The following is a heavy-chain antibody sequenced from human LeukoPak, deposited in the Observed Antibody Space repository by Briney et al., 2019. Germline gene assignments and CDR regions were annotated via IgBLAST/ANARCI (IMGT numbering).Heavy chain of an antibody. CDR3: ARISGTYMPLGY. V-gene: IGHV1-69*05. D-gene: IGHD1-26*01. CDR2: IIPIFGTA. CDR1: GGTFSSYA. J-gene: IGHJ4*02. Sequence: ASVKASCEASGGTFSSYAISWVRQAPGQGLEWMGGIIPIFGTANYAQRFQGRVTITTDESTSTAYMELSSLRSEDTAVYYCARISGTYMPLGYWGQGTLVTVSS.